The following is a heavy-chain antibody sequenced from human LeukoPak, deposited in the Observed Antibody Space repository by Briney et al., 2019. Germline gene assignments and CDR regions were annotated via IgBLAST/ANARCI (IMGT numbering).Heavy chain of an antibody. CDR2: ISSDGIST. V-gene: IGHV3-74*01. D-gene: IGHD1-26*01. CDR3: ARHLPRSAMDV. CDR1: GSTFSSYW. J-gene: IGHJ6*02. Sequence: GGSLRLSCAASGSTFSSYWMHWVRQAPGKGLVWASRISSDGISTSYADSVKGRFTISRDNAKSTLYLQMNSLRAEDTAVYYCARHLPRSAMDVWGQGTTVTVSS.